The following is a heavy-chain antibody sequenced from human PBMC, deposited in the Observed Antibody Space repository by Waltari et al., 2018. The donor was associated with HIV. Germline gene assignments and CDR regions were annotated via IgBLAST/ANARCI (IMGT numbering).Heavy chain of an antibody. CDR2: IYTSGST. CDR3: ARASSGRIDY. J-gene: IGHJ4*02. D-gene: IGHD6-25*01. V-gene: IGHV4-61*02. CDR1: GGSISSGSYY. Sequence: QVQLQESGPGLVKPSQTLSLTCTVSGGSISSGSYYWSWIRQPAGKGLEWIGRIYTSGSTNYNPSLKSRVTISVDTSKNQFSLKLSSVTAADTAVYYCARASSGRIDYWGQGTLVTVSS.